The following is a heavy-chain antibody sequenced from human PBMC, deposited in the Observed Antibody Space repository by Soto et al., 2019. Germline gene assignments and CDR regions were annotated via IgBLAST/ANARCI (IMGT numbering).Heavy chain of an antibody. D-gene: IGHD3-16*01. J-gene: IGHJ4*02. V-gene: IGHV3-23*01. CDR1: GFTFSSHD. CDR2: VSGGGIT. Sequence: EVQLLESGGGLVQPGGSLRLSCSASGFTFSSHDMIWVRQAPGKGLEWVSGVSGGGITSYADSEKGRFTISRDKSRNTLYLQMNSLRVEDTDVYYCVKGFWGDYWGQGTLVTVSS. CDR3: VKGFWGDY.